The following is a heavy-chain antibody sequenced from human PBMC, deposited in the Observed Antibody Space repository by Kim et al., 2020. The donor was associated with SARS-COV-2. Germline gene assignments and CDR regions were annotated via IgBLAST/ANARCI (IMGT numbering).Heavy chain of an antibody. J-gene: IGHJ4*01. CDR2: ISYDGSNK. V-gene: IGHV3-30*18. CDR3: AKTYSDSGSLYYFDY. CDR1: GFTFSSYG. Sequence: GGSLRLSCAASGFTFSSYGMHWVRQAPGKGLEWVAVISYDGSNKYYADSVKGRFTISRDNSKNTLYLQMNSLRAEDTAVYYCAKTYSDSGSLYYFDYWG. D-gene: IGHD1-26*01.